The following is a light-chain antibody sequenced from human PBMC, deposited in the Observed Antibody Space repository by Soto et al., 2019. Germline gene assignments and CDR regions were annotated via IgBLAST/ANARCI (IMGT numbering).Light chain of an antibody. CDR2: DAS. Sequence: EIVLTQSPATLSLSPGERATLSCRASQSVSSYLAWYQQKPGQAPRLLIYDASNRATGIPARFSGSGSGTVFTLTISSLEPEDFAVYYCQQRSNWPYMYTFGQGTKLEIK. V-gene: IGKV3-11*01. J-gene: IGKJ2*01. CDR3: QQRSNWPYMYT. CDR1: QSVSSY.